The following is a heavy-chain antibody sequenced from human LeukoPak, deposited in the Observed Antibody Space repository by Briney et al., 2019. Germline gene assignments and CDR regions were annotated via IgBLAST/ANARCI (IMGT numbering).Heavy chain of an antibody. Sequence: GGSLRLSCAASGFTFDDYGMSWVRQAPGKGLEWVSGINWNGGSTGYADSVKGRFTISRDNAKNSLYLQMNSLRAEDTALYYCARGHRSTSYPYYYYYMDVWGKGTTVTVSS. CDR2: INWNGGST. CDR3: ARGHRSTSYPYYYYYMDV. J-gene: IGHJ6*03. D-gene: IGHD2-2*01. V-gene: IGHV3-20*04. CDR1: GFTFDDYG.